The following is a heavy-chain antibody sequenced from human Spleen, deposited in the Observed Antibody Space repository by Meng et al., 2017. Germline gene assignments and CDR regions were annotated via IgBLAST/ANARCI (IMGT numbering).Heavy chain of an antibody. J-gene: IGHJ5*02. V-gene: IGHV3-30*01. CDR1: ELNSSSCG. CDR2: ISSDGSNK. Sequence: GESLKISCVASELNSSSCGMHWVRQAPGKGLEWVSVISSDGSNKYYSDSVKGRFTISRDNSKNTLYLQMNSLRAEDTAVYYCARGVLWFGEFTRFDPWGQGTLVTVSS. CDR3: ARGVLWFGEFTRFDP. D-gene: IGHD3-10*01.